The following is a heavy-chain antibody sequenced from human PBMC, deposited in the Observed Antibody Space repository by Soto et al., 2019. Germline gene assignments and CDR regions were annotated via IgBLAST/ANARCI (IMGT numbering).Heavy chain of an antibody. CDR1: GFTFSSYG. Sequence: PGGSLRLSCAASGFTFSSYGMHWVRQAPGKGLEWVAVISYDGSNKYYADSVKGRFTISRDNSKNTLYLQMNSQRAEDTAVYYCAKGDYVLRYFDWLDHIDYWGQGTLVTVSS. V-gene: IGHV3-30*18. D-gene: IGHD3-9*01. CDR3: AKGDYVLRYFDWLDHIDY. J-gene: IGHJ4*02. CDR2: ISYDGSNK.